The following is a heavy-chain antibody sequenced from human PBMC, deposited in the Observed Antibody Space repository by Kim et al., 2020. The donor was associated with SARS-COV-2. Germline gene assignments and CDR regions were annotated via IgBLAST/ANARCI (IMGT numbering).Heavy chain of an antibody. D-gene: IGHD3-10*01. CDR3: ARGGGYGSGSPFDY. CDR2: IYHSGST. CDR1: GGSISSGGYS. J-gene: IGHJ4*02. V-gene: IGHV4-30-2*01. Sequence: SETLSLTCAVSGGSISSGGYSWSWIRQPPGKGLEWIGYIYHSGSTYYNPSLKSRVTISVDRSKNQFSLKLSSVTAADTAVYYCARGGGYGSGSPFDYWGQGTLVTVSS.